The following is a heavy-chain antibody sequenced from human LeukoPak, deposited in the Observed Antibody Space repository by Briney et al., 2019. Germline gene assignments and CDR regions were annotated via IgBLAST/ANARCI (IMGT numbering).Heavy chain of an antibody. Sequence: PGGSLRLSCAASGFTFSSYSMNWVRQAPGKGLEWVSSISSSSSYIYYADSVKGRFTISRDNAKNSLYLQMNSLRAEDTAVYYCARMTRSYYDFWSGYFWFDPWGQGTLVTVSS. D-gene: IGHD3-3*01. CDR1: GFTFSSYS. V-gene: IGHV3-21*01. CDR2: ISSSSSYI. J-gene: IGHJ5*02. CDR3: ARMTRSYYDFWSGYFWFDP.